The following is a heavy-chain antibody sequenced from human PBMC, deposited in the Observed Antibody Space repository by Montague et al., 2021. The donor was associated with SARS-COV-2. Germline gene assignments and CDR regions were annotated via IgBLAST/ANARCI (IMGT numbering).Heavy chain of an antibody. J-gene: IGHJ4*02. CDR2: IYYSGNT. Sequence: SETLSLTCTVSGGSVSSYYWSWIRQPPGKGLEWIGYIYYSGNTNYNPSLKSRVTISVDTSKTQVSLKLSSVTAADTALYYCARGESYSTSWYYFFDYWGQGTPVTVSS. D-gene: IGHD6-13*01. CDR3: ARGESYSTSWYYFFDY. V-gene: IGHV4-59*02. CDR1: GGSVSSYY.